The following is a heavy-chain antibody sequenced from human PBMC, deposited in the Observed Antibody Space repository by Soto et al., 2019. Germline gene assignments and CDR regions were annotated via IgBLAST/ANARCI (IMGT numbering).Heavy chain of an antibody. V-gene: IGHV3-23*01. CDR2: ISGSGGST. D-gene: IGHD1-7*01. Sequence: EVQLLESGGGLVQPGGSLRLSCAASGFTFSSYAMSWVRQAPGKGLEWVSAISGSGGSTYYADSVKGRFTISRDNSKNTLYLQMNSLRAEDTAVYYCAKTGTKAVPVYYGMDVWGQGTTVTFSS. CDR3: AKTGTKAVPVYYGMDV. CDR1: GFTFSSYA. J-gene: IGHJ6*02.